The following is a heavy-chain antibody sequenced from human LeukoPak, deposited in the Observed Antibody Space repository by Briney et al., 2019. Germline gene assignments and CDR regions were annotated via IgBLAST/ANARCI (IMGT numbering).Heavy chain of an antibody. CDR2: IHHSGRTI. V-gene: IGHV3-48*03. J-gene: IGHJ4*02. Sequence: GGPQRLPCTASGYPFSRYGTLWLPHAPGKTLVWLSYIHHSGRTIFYTDPVKDRYPLYRDNAKNSVYLKMHSLRCEDTAVYYCVRDFDYWGQGTLVTVSS. CDR3: VRDFDY. CDR1: GYPFSRYG.